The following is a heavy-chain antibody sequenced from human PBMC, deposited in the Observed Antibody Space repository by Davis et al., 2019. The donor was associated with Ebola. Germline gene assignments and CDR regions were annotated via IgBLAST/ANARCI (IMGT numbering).Heavy chain of an antibody. CDR1: GGSIRTYT. CDR3: ARLSSYGSGITFFDY. D-gene: IGHD3-10*01. V-gene: IGHV1-69*02. J-gene: IGHJ4*02. Sequence: AASVKVSCKASGGSIRTYTISWVRQAPGQGLEWMGRIIPILGIANYAQKFQGRVTITADKSTNTAYMELSSLRSEDTAVYYCARLSSYGSGITFFDYWGQGTLVTVSS. CDR2: IIPILGIA.